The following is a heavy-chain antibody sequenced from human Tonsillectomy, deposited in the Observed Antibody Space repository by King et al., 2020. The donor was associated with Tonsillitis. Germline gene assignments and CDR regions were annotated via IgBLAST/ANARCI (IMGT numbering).Heavy chain of an antibody. CDR2: IVYDGSNK. J-gene: IGHJ3*02. D-gene: IGHD3-22*01. CDR1: GFTFSTYG. CDR3: ARGEGAHYYDSSGYPTPNVFDN. V-gene: IGHV3-33*08. Sequence: VQLVESGGGVVQPGKSLRLSCAAFGFTFSTYGMHWVRQAPGKGLEWVAVIVYDGSNKYYADSVKGRFTISRDNSKNTLYLQMNSVRDEDTAVYYCARGEGAHYYDSSGYPTPNVFDNWGQGTMVTVSS.